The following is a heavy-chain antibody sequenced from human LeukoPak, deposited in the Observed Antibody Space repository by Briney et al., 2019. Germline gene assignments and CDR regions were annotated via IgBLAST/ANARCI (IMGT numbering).Heavy chain of an antibody. J-gene: IGHJ4*02. V-gene: IGHV1-69*06. CDR2: IIPIFGTA. Sequence: GASVKVSCKASGGTFSNYAIRWVRQAPGQGLEWMGGIIPIFGTANYAQKFQGRVTMTEDTSTDTAYMELSSLRSEDTAVYYCATENGWYSNWGQGTLVTVSS. D-gene: IGHD6-19*01. CDR3: ATENGWYSN. CDR1: GGTFSNYA.